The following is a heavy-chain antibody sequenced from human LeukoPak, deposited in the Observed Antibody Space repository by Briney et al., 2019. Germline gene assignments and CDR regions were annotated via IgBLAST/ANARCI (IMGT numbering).Heavy chain of an antibody. CDR1: GGTFSSYA. D-gene: IGHD5-12*01. CDR3: ARERGYSGYDIYYYYYYGMDV. Sequence: SVKVSCKASGGTFSSYAISWVRQAPGQGLEWMGGIIPIFGTANYAQKFQGRVTITADESTSTAYMELSRLRSDDTAVYYCARERGYSGYDIYYYYYYGMDVWGQGTTVTVSS. V-gene: IGHV1-69*01. CDR2: IIPIFGTA. J-gene: IGHJ6*02.